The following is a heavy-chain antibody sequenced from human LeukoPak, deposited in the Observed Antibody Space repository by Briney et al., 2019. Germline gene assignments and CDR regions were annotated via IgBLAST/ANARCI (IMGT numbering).Heavy chain of an antibody. CDR2: IWYDGSNK. D-gene: IGHD4-23*01. V-gene: IGHV3-33*06. CDR1: GFTFSSYG. Sequence: GGSLRLSCAASGFTFSSYGMHWVRQAPGKGLEWVAVIWYDGSNKYYADSVKGRLTISRDNSKNTLYLQMNSLRAEDTAVYYCAKSYGGNPGGAFDIWGQGTMVTVSS. CDR3: AKSYGGNPGGAFDI. J-gene: IGHJ3*02.